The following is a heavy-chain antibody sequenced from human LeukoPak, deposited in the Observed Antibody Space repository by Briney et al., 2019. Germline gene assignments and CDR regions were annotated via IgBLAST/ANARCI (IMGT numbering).Heavy chain of an antibody. CDR3: ARGGSYGGYHSY. CDR2: INSDESST. CDR1: GFTFSTYW. Sequence: QPGGSLRLSCAASGFTFSTYWMHWVRQVPGKGLVWVSRINSDESSTSYADSVKGRFTISRDNAKNTLYLQMNSLRAEDTALYYCARGGSYGGYHSYWGQGTLVTVSS. J-gene: IGHJ4*02. D-gene: IGHD4-23*01. V-gene: IGHV3-74*01.